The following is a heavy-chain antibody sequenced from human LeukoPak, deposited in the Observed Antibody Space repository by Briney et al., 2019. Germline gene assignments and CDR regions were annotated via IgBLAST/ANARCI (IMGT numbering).Heavy chain of an antibody. CDR1: GFTFSSYA. CDR3: ARDPIAAAAPLHYFDY. CDR2: ISYDGSNK. V-gene: IGHV3-30-3*01. D-gene: IGHD6-13*01. J-gene: IGHJ4*02. Sequence: GGSLRLSCAASGFTFSSYAMHWVRQAPGKGLEWVAVISYDGSNKYYADSVKGRFTISRDNSKNTLYLQMNSLRAEDTAVYYCARDPIAAAAPLHYFDYWGQGTLVTVSS.